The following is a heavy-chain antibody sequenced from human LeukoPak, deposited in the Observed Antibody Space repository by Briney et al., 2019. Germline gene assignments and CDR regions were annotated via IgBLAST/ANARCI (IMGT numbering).Heavy chain of an antibody. CDR3: ARGSGYCSSTSCLIMDV. Sequence: GGSLRLFCAASGFTFSSYDMHWVRQATGKGLEWVSAIGTAGDTCYPGSVKGRFTISRENAKNSLYLQMNSLRAGDTAVYYCARGSGYCSSTSCLIMDVWGKGTTVTVSS. V-gene: IGHV3-13*01. CDR1: GFTFSSYD. CDR2: IGTAGDT. J-gene: IGHJ6*03. D-gene: IGHD2-2*01.